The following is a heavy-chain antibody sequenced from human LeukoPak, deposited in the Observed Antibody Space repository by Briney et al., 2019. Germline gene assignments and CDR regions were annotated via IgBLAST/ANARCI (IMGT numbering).Heavy chain of an antibody. CDR2: ISSSSSTI. Sequence: GGSLRLSCAASGFTFSSYSMNWVRKAPGKGLEWVSYISSSSSTIYYADSVKGRFTISRDNAKNSLYLQMNSLRAEDTAVYYCARLGYCSSTSCLDAFDIWGQGTMVTVSS. CDR3: ARLGYCSSTSCLDAFDI. V-gene: IGHV3-48*01. CDR1: GFTFSSYS. D-gene: IGHD2-2*01. J-gene: IGHJ3*02.